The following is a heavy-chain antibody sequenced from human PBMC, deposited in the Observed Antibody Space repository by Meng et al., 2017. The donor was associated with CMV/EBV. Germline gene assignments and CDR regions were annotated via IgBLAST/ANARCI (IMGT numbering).Heavy chain of an antibody. D-gene: IGHD5-24*01. CDR3: ARAYQRPYGMDV. Sequence: SETLSLTCTVSGGSISSYYWSWIRQPPGKGLEWIGYIYYSGSTNYNPSLQSRVTISVDTSKNQFSLKLSSVTAADTAVYYCARAYQRPYGMDVWGQGTTVTVSS. J-gene: IGHJ6*02. CDR1: GGSISSYY. V-gene: IGHV4-59*01. CDR2: IYYSGST.